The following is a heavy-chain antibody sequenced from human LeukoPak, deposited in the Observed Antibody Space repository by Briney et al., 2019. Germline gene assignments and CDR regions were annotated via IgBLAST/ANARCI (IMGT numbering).Heavy chain of an antibody. V-gene: IGHV4-59*01. CDR1: GGSISSYY. D-gene: IGHD6-19*01. Sequence: PSETLSLTCTVSGGSISSYYWSWIRQPPGKGLEWIGYIYYSGSTNYNPSLKSRVTISVDTSKNQFSLKLSSVTAADTAVYYCARVRGGQWLVPPKWFEYWGQGTLVTVSS. CDR2: IYYSGST. J-gene: IGHJ4*02. CDR3: ARVRGGQWLVPPKWFEY.